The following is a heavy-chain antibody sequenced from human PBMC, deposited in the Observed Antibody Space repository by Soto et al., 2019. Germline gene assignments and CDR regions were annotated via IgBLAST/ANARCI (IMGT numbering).Heavy chain of an antibody. Sequence: EVQLVESGGGLVQPGGSLRLSCAASGFTFSSYSMNWVRQAPGKGLEWVSYISSSSSTIYYADSVKGRFTISRDNAKNSLYLHMNSLRAEDTAVYYCERGGRDEKRSIDYGGQGTLVTVSS. V-gene: IGHV3-48*01. CDR3: ERGGRDEKRSIDY. CDR2: ISSSSSTI. J-gene: IGHJ4*02. CDR1: GFTFSSYS.